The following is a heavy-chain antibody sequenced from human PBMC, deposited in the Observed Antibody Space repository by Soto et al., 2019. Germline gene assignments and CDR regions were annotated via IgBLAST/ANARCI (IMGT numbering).Heavy chain of an antibody. Sequence: EVQLVESGGGLVQPGGSLRLSCATSGFILSDCAMNWVRQAPGKGLAWVSYISSSSSVIDYADSVKGRFTVSRDNARNSLYLQMNSLRAEDTAEYYCARDLSWGSNWYYYMDVWGKGTMVTVSS. V-gene: IGHV3-48*01. D-gene: IGHD7-27*01. J-gene: IGHJ6*03. CDR3: ARDLSWGSNWYYYMDV. CDR1: GFILSDCA. CDR2: ISSSSSVI.